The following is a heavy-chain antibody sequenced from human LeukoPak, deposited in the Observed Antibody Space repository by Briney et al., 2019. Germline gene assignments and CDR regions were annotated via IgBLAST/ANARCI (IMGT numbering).Heavy chain of an antibody. J-gene: IGHJ4*02. Sequence: PSETLSLTCAVYGGSFSGYYWSWIRQPPGKGLEWIGEINHSGSTNYNPSLKSRVTISVDTSKNQFSLKLSSVTAADTAVYYCARGRGIRDYYDSSGNQPYDYWGQGTLVTVSS. CDR1: GGSFSGYY. V-gene: IGHV4-34*01. CDR3: ARGRGIRDYYDSSGNQPYDY. CDR2: INHSGST. D-gene: IGHD3-22*01.